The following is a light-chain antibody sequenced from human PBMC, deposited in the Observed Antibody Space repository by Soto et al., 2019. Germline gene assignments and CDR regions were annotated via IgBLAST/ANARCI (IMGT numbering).Light chain of an antibody. CDR3: QHYDSFSWA. CDR1: QNIDIS. Sequence: DIPMTQSPSTLSASVGDRVTITCRASQNIDISLAWFQQRPGQAPKVLIYAASGLASGVPSTFGGSGSGTEFTLNIGSLQPDEFATYFGQHYDSFSWAFGQGTEV. J-gene: IGKJ1*01. V-gene: IGKV1-5*01. CDR2: AAS.